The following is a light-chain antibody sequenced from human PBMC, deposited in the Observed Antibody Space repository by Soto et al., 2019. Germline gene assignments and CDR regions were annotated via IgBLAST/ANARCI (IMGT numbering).Light chain of an antibody. Sequence: DIQMTQSPSSLSASVGDRVTITCQASQDISNYLNWYQEKPGKAPKLLIYDAANLERGVPSRFSGSGSATEFTFTISSLQPEDFATYYCQQFDSLPLTFGGGTKVEIK. CDR3: QQFDSLPLT. CDR1: QDISNY. V-gene: IGKV1-33*01. J-gene: IGKJ4*01. CDR2: DAA.